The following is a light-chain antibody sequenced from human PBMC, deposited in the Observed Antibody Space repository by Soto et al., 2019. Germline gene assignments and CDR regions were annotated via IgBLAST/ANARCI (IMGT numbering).Light chain of an antibody. CDR1: QSLLHITGETF. CDR3: MQSTQLPPT. Sequence: DVVMTQTPLSLSVAPGQPASISCKSSQSLLHITGETFLFWYLQKPGQSPQLLIYEVSTRVSGVPERFSGSRSGKYSTLEIRRVETDDVGIYYCMQSTQLPPTFGQGTRLEIK. CDR2: EVS. J-gene: IGKJ5*01. V-gene: IGKV2D-29*02.